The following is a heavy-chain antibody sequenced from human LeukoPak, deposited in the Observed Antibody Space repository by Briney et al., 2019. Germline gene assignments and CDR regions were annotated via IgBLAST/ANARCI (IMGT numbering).Heavy chain of an antibody. D-gene: IGHD3-16*01. Sequence: GGSLRLSCAASGFTFRSYAMSWVRQAPGKGLECVSLISGSGGSTHYADSVKGRFTISRDNSKNTLYLQMNSLRVEDTAVYYCAREGEGSYSDYWGQGTLVTVSS. CDR3: AREGEGSYSDY. CDR2: ISGSGGST. CDR1: GFTFRSYA. V-gene: IGHV3-23*01. J-gene: IGHJ4*02.